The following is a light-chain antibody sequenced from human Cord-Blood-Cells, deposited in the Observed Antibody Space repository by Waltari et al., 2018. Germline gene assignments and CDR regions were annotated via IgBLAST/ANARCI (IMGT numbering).Light chain of an antibody. J-gene: IGKJ4*01. Sequence: DIVMTQSPLSLPVTPGEPASISCRSSQSLLHSNGYNYLDWYLQKPGQSPQLLIYSGSNRASGVPDRFSGSGSGTDFTLIISRVEAEDVGVYYCMQALQTPLTFGGGTKVEIK. CDR3: MQALQTPLT. CDR1: QSLLHSNGYNY. CDR2: SGS. V-gene: IGKV2-28*01.